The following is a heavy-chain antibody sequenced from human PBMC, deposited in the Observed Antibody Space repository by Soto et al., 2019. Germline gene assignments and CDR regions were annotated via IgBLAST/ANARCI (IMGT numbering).Heavy chain of an antibody. CDR3: ARVVPGAEAWFGP. CDR1: GYTFSNYG. Sequence: ASVKVSCKTSGYTFSNYGITWVRQAPGQPLEWLGWISLYSDGTNYAQKFQGRVSMTTDTSTTTAYMELRSLRSNDTAVYYCARVVPGAEAWFGPWGQGTLVTVSS. V-gene: IGHV1-18*01. D-gene: IGHD2-2*01. CDR2: ISLYSDGT. J-gene: IGHJ5*02.